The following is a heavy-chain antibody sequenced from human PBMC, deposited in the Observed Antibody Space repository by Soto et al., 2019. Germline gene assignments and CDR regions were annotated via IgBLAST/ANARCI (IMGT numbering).Heavy chain of an antibody. J-gene: IGHJ4*02. Sequence: PGGSLRLSCVASGCTFSNFAMAWVRQAPGEGLEWVSAISGSGDDTFYADSMKGRFTISRDNSKDTLYLQINSLRAEDTAVYYCASPIPTTGTTFGFWGQGTLVTVSS. CDR1: GCTFSNFA. D-gene: IGHD1-1*01. V-gene: IGHV3-23*01. CDR3: ASPIPTTGTTFGF. CDR2: ISGSGDDT.